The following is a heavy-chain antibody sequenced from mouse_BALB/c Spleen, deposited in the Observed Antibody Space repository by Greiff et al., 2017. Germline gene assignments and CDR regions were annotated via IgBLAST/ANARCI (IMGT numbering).Heavy chain of an antibody. CDR2: IYPYNGGT. V-gene: IGHV1S29*02. Sequence: VQLQQSGPELVKPGASVKISCKASGYTFTDYNMHWVKQSHGKSLEWIGYIYPYNGGTGYNQKFKSKATLTVDNSSSTAYMELRSLTSEDSAVYYCAIGTTATYAMDYWGQGTPVTVSA. J-gene: IGHJ4*01. CDR3: AIGTTATYAMDY. D-gene: IGHD1-2*01. CDR1: GYTFTDYN.